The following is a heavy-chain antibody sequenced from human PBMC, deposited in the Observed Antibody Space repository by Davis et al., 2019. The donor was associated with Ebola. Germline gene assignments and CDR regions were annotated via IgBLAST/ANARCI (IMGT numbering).Heavy chain of an antibody. V-gene: IGHV1-2*02. Sequence: ASVKVSCKAAGYTFTDYYMHWVRQAPGQGLEWMGWISPKSVTYYEPQFQGRVTITRDTSISTAYMELSRLRSDDTAVYYCARDEWGNYYYGMDVWGQGTTVTVSS. J-gene: IGHJ6*02. CDR3: ARDEWGNYYYGMDV. D-gene: IGHD2-8*01. CDR1: GYTFTDYY. CDR2: ISPKSVT.